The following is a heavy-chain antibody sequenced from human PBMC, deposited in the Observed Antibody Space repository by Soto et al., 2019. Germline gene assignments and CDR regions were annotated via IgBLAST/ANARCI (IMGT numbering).Heavy chain of an antibody. CDR1: GYTFTSYA. CDR3: AGGINSSGRSSGGMDV. V-gene: IGHV1-3*01. D-gene: IGHD6-19*01. CDR2: INAGNGNT. J-gene: IGHJ6*02. Sequence: ASVKVSCKASGYTFTSYAMHWVRQAPGQRLEWMGWINAGNGNTKYSQKFQGRVTITRDTSASTAYMELSSLRSEDTAVYYCAGGINSSGRSSGGMDVWGQGTTVTVSS.